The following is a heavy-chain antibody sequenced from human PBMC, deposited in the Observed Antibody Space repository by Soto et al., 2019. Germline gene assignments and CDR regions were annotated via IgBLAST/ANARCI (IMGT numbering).Heavy chain of an antibody. CDR1: GFTFSSYS. Sequence: GGSLRLSCAASGFTFSSYSMNWVRQAPGKGLEWVSYISSSSSTIYYADSVKGRFTISRDNAKNSLYLQMNSLRAEDTAVYYCARDLESFIAAAGSPFDYWGQGTLVTVSS. D-gene: IGHD6-13*01. V-gene: IGHV3-48*01. J-gene: IGHJ4*02. CDR3: ARDLESFIAAAGSPFDY. CDR2: ISSSSSTI.